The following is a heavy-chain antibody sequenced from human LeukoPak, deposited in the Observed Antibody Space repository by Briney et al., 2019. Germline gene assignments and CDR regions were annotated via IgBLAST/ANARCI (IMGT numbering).Heavy chain of an antibody. J-gene: IGHJ3*02. CDR3: ARSGPGNLTPDAFDI. CDR2: IYYSGST. Sequence: SETLSLTCIVSGGSISSYYWSWIRQPAGKGLEWIGYIYYSGSTNYNPSLKSRVTISVDTSKNQFSLKLSSVTAADTAVYYCARSGPGNLTPDAFDIWGQGTMVTVSS. D-gene: IGHD1-14*01. V-gene: IGHV4-59*01. CDR1: GGSISSYY.